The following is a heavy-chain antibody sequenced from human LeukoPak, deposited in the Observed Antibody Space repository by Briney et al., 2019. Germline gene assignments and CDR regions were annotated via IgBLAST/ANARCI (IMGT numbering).Heavy chain of an antibody. CDR3: ARDGSVRYFNWFDP. CDR2: IYNSGST. J-gene: IGHJ5*02. V-gene: IGHV4-59*01. CDR1: GGSISSYY. D-gene: IGHD1-26*01. Sequence: SETLSLTCTVSGGSISSYYWNWLRQPPGKGLEWIGHIYNSGSTNYNPSLKSRVTISVDTSKNQFSLKLSSVTAADTAVYYCARDGSVRYFNWFDPWGQGALVTVSS.